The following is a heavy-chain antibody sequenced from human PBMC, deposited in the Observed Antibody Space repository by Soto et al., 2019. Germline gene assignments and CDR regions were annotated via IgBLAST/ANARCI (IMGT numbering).Heavy chain of an antibody. V-gene: IGHV3-30*03. CDR1: GFTFSNYG. J-gene: IGHJ4*02. CDR3: VRDHYFASGNYPHYYLDH. Sequence: GGSLRLSCVASGFTFSNYGIHWVRQAPGKGLEWVAVISYDGNYKYYADSVKGRFTISSDNSKNTLYLQMNSLRAEDTAVYYCVRDHYFASGNYPHYYLDHWGQGTLVIVSS. CDR2: ISYDGNYK. D-gene: IGHD3-10*01.